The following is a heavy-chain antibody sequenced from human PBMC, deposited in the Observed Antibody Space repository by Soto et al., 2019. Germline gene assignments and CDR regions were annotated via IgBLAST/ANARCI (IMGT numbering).Heavy chain of an antibody. CDR2: IIPMFGTT. CDR1: GGTFSSHA. J-gene: IGHJ3*01. V-gene: IGHV1-69*01. Sequence: QVQLVQSGAEVKKPGSSVKVSCKTSGGTFSSHALTWLRQAPGQGLEWMGGIIPMFGTTYTSQKFQGRVAISADETTSTLELRSLRSEDTAVYFCAMCDVCSPGGDDAFDLWGQGTTVIVSS. D-gene: IGHD2-21*02. CDR3: AMCDVCSPGGDDAFDL.